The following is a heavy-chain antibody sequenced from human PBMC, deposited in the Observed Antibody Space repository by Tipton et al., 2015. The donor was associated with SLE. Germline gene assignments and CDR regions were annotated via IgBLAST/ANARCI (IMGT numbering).Heavy chain of an antibody. J-gene: IGHJ6*03. CDR1: GDSISRGGYS. CDR3: ARDSSHSGDHTSGYHYYIDV. V-gene: IGHV4-61*09. D-gene: IGHD4-17*01. Sequence: TLSLTCIVSGDSISRGGYSWSWIRQPAGKGLEWIGHIFTFRSTVYNPSLRGRVSISLDTSTDQFSLRLNSVTAADTAIYYCARDSSHSGDHTSGYHYYIDVWGKGTTVTVSS. CDR2: IFTFRST.